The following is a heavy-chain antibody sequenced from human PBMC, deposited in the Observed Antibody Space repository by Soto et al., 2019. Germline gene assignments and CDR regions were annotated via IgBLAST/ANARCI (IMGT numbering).Heavy chain of an antibody. J-gene: IGHJ4*02. CDR1: GGSISSSSYY. Sequence: QLQLQESGPGLVKPSETLSLTCTVSGGSISSSSYYWGWIRQPPGKGLEWIGSIYYSGSTYYNPSLMRRGTISVDTSNNQFSQNLSSVTAADTDVYSCASLNRGYSLNYWGQGTLVTVS. D-gene: IGHD6-13*01. CDR2: IYYSGST. V-gene: IGHV4-39*01. CDR3: ASLNRGYSLNY.